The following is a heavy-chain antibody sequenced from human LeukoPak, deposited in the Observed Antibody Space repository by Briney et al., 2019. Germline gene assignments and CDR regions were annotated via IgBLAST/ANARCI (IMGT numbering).Heavy chain of an antibody. Sequence: GRSLRLSCAASGFTFSDYYMSWIRQAPGKGLEWVSTISGGGDAAYYADSVKGRFTISRDNSKNTLYLQMNSLRAEDTAVYYCPRKYDSSGYFDYWGRGTLVTVSS. J-gene: IGHJ4*02. D-gene: IGHD3-22*01. CDR3: PRKYDSSGYFDY. V-gene: IGHV3-23*01. CDR2: ISGGGDAA. CDR1: GFTFSDYY.